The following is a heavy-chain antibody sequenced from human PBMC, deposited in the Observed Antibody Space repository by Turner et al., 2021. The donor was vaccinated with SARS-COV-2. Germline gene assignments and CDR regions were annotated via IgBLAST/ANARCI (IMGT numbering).Heavy chain of an antibody. Sequence: QVQLVESGGGVVQPGRSLRLSCAASGFTFSSYAMHWVRQAPGKGLEWVAVISYDGSNKYYADSVKGRFTISRDNSKNTLYLQMNSLGAEDTAVYYCAGIEWLLLSYWGQGTLVTVSS. CDR3: AGIEWLLLSY. CDR2: ISYDGSNK. D-gene: IGHD3-22*01. V-gene: IGHV3-30*04. J-gene: IGHJ4*02. CDR1: GFTFSSYA.